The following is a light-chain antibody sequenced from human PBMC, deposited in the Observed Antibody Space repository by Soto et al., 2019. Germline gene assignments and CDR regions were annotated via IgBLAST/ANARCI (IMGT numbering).Light chain of an antibody. CDR3: FSFAGSSTFWV. Sequence: QSALTQPASVSGSPGQSITISCSGTTSDVGGYDVVSWYQQHPGKAPKLMIFEVNQRPSGVSDRFSGSKSGNTASLTISGLQAGDEAEYYCFSFAGSSTFWVFGGGTKLTVL. J-gene: IGLJ3*02. CDR2: EVN. CDR1: TSDVGGYDV. V-gene: IGLV2-23*02.